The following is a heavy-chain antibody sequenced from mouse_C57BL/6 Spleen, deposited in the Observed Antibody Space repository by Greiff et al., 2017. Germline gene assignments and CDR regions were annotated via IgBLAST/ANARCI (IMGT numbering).Heavy chain of an antibody. CDR1: GYAFTNYL. V-gene: IGHV1-54*01. CDR3: ARFDGYHWYFDV. CDR2: INPGSGGT. J-gene: IGHJ1*03. Sequence: QVQLQQSGAELVRPGPSVKVSCKASGYAFTNYLIEWVKQRPGQGLEWIGVINPGSGGTNYNEKFKGKATLTADKSSSTAYMQLSSLTSEDSAVYFCARFDGYHWYFDVWGTGTTVTVSS. D-gene: IGHD2-3*01.